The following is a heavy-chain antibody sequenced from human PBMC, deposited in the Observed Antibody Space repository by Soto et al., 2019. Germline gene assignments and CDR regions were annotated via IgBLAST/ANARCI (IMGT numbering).Heavy chain of an antibody. J-gene: IGHJ3*02. V-gene: IGHV3-21*01. CDR1: GFTFSSYS. D-gene: IGHD3-10*02. CDR2: ISSSSSYI. CDR3: ARVLGYFVRRRRRSAFVI. Sequence: GGSLRLSCAASGFTFSSYSMNWVRQAPGKGLEWVSSISSSSSYIYYADSVKGRFTISRDNAKNSLYLQMNSLRAEDTAVYYCARVLGYFVRRRRRSAFVIPGQTLMVTV.